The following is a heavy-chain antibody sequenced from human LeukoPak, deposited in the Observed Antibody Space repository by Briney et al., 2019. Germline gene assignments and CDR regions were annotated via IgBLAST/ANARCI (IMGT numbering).Heavy chain of an antibody. V-gene: IGHV1-69*13. Sequence: GASVKVSCKASGGTFSNYIISWVRQAPGQGLECMGGIIPVFGTTTYAQKFQGRVTITADESTSTAYMELSSLRSEDTAVYYCARGTYYYDSSAYSKFDFWGQGTLVTVSS. D-gene: IGHD3-22*01. CDR3: ARGTYYYDSSAYSKFDF. J-gene: IGHJ4*02. CDR2: IIPVFGTT. CDR1: GGTFSNYI.